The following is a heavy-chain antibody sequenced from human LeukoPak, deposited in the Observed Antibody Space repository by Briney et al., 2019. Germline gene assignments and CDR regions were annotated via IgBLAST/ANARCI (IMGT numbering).Heavy chain of an antibody. Sequence: GGPLRLSCAASGFTFSNAWMSWVRQAPGKGLEWVGRIKSKTDGGTTDYAAPVKGRFTISRDDSKNTLYLQMNGLKTEDTAVYYCTTDDYYDSSGYTGYFDYWGQGTLVTVSS. V-gene: IGHV3-15*01. CDR2: IKSKTDGGTT. CDR1: GFTFSNAW. J-gene: IGHJ4*02. D-gene: IGHD3-22*01. CDR3: TTDDYYDSSGYTGYFDY.